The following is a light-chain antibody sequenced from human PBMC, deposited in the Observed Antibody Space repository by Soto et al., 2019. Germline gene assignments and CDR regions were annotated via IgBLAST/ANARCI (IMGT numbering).Light chain of an antibody. Sequence: DIQMTQFPSPLPASIGDRVAITCRASQSITKFLAWYQQTPGKAPKILIHDASKLEPGVPSRLSGGGSGTEFTLTISSLQPDDFATYYCQQYHTYWTFGPGTKVDIK. CDR3: QQYHTYWT. CDR2: DAS. J-gene: IGKJ1*01. V-gene: IGKV1-5*01. CDR1: QSITKF.